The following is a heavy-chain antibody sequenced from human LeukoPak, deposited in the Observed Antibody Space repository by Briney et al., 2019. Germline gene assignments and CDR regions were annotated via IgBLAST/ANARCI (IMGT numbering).Heavy chain of an antibody. CDR2: IRSKGYGGTT. CDR3: TRAFRVLSGSYSAFDI. CDR1: GFTFGDYA. D-gene: IGHD1-26*01. J-gene: IGHJ3*02. Sequence: GRSLRLSCTPSGFTFGDYAMSWVRQAPGKGLEWVGFIRSKGYGGTTEYAASVKGRFTISRDDSNSIAYLQMNSLKTEDTAGYYCTRAFRVLSGSYSAFDIWGQGKMVTVFS. V-gene: IGHV3-49*04.